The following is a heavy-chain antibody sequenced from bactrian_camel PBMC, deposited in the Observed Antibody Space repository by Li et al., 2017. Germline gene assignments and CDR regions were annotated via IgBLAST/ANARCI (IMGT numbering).Heavy chain of an antibody. CDR2: INSGGGTT. CDR1: GDTAYSSYY. Sequence: LQLVESGGGLVQPGRSLRLSCVASGDTAYSSYYMGWFRQAPGKGLEWVSSINSGGGTTYYADSVKGRFTISRDNAKNTLYLQMNSLKSEDTALYYCASSFIAGTENTFWGQGTQVTVS. D-gene: IGHD6*01. J-gene: IGHJ4*01. CDR3: ASSFIAGTENTF. V-gene: IGHV3S28*01.